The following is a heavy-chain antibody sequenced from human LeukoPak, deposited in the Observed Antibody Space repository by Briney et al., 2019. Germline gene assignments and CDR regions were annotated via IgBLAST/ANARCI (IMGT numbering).Heavy chain of an antibody. V-gene: IGHV3-11*01. Sequence: GGSLRLSCAASEFTFSDYYMSWIRQAPGKGLEWVSYISSSGSTMYYADSVKGRFTISRDNAKNSLYLQMNSLRAADTAVYYCARAYYYDSSGYRYYFDYWGQGTLVTVSS. CDR1: EFTFSDYY. J-gene: IGHJ4*02. D-gene: IGHD3-22*01. CDR3: ARAYYYDSSGYRYYFDY. CDR2: ISSSGSTM.